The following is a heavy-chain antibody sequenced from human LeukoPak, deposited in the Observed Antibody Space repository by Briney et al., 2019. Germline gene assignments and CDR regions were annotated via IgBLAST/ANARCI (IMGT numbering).Heavy chain of an antibody. Sequence: KAPETLSLTCTVSGGSIRSYYWSWIRQPPGKGLEWIGYIYYSGSTNYNPSLKSRVTISVDTSKNQFSLKLSSVTAADTAVYYCARLLDGVARFDCLGQGALGTVSS. V-gene: IGHV4-59*08. J-gene: IGHJ4*02. CDR2: IYYSGST. CDR3: ARLLDGVARFDC. D-gene: IGHD2-15*01. CDR1: GGSIRSYY.